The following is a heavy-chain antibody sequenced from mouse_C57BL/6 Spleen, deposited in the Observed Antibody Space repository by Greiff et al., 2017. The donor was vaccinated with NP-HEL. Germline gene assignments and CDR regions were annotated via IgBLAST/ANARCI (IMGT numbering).Heavy chain of an antibody. J-gene: IGHJ2*01. CDR1: GFTFSDYG. CDR2: ISTGSSTI. CDR3: AYGSSHYFDY. V-gene: IGHV5-17*01. Sequence: EVQLVESGGGLVKPGGSLKLSCAASGFTFSDYGMHWVRQAPEKGLEWVAYISTGSSTIYYADTVKGRSTIPRDNATNTLFLQMTSLRSEDTAMYYCAYGSSHYFDYWGQGTTLTVSS. D-gene: IGHD1-1*01.